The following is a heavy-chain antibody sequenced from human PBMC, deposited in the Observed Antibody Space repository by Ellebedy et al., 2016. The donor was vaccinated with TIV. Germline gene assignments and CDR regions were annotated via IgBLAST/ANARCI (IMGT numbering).Heavy chain of an antibody. CDR1: GFTFSSYA. Sequence: GGSLRLXXAASGFTFSSYAMHWVRQAPGKGLEYVSAISSNGGSTYYADSVKGRFTISRDNSKNTLYLQMGSLRAEDMAVYYCARDRIVVDEVYYGMDVWGQGTTVTVSS. V-gene: IGHV3-64*02. J-gene: IGHJ6*02. CDR2: ISSNGGST. CDR3: ARDRIVVDEVYYGMDV. D-gene: IGHD3-22*01.